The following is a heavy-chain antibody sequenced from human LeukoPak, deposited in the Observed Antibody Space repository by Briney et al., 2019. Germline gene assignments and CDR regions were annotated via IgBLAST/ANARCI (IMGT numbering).Heavy chain of an antibody. CDR1: GFTVSRNY. D-gene: IGHD3-3*01. Sequence: PGGSLRLSCAAAGFTVSRNYMRWVRQAAGKGLEWVAVIYSGGRTYYADSVKGRFTITRNNTKNTLDRKKNSLGAEDTAVYYCARGEGHYAPWDYWGQGTLVTVSS. V-gene: IGHV3-53*01. J-gene: IGHJ4*02. CDR2: IYSGGRT. CDR3: ARGEGHYAPWDY.